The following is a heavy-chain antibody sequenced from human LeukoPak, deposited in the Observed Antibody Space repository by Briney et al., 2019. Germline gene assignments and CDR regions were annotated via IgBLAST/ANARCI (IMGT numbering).Heavy chain of an antibody. CDR3: AGGAYYHGSGSYAD. CDR2: INHSGST. V-gene: IGHV4-34*01. Sequence: PSETLSLTCAVYGGSFSGYYWSWIRQPPGKGLEWIGEINHSGSTNYNPSLKSRVTISVDTSKNQFSLKLSSVTAADTAVYYCAGGAYYHGSGSYADWGPGTMVTVSS. D-gene: IGHD3-10*01. CDR1: GGSFSGYY. J-gene: IGHJ3*01.